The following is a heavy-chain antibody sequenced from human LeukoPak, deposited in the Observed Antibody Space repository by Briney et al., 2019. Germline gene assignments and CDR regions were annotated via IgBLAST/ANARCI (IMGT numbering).Heavy chain of an antibody. D-gene: IGHD2-15*01. V-gene: IGHV1-2*02. Sequence: GASVKVSCKASGYSFSGYFIHWVRQAPGQGLEWMGWIHPNSGGTNSAQKFQGRVTMSRDTSNNTAYMGLSRLRSDDTAVYYCARDPTNCSGGSCYPSYLDYWGQGTLVTVSS. J-gene: IGHJ4*02. CDR1: GYSFSGYF. CDR3: ARDPTNCSGGSCYPSYLDY. CDR2: IHPNSGGT.